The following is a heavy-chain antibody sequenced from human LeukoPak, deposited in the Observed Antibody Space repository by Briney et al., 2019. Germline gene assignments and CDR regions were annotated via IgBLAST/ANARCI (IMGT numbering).Heavy chain of an antibody. CDR1: GFTFSSYS. D-gene: IGHD6-19*01. Sequence: PGGSLRLSCAASGFTFSSYSMNWVRQAPGKGLGWVSSISSSSSYIYYADSVKGRFTISRDNAKNSLYLQMNSLRAEDTAVYYCARDEYSSGWYSRVNGAFDIWGQGTMVTVSS. CDR2: ISSSSSYI. J-gene: IGHJ3*02. CDR3: ARDEYSSGWYSRVNGAFDI. V-gene: IGHV3-21*01.